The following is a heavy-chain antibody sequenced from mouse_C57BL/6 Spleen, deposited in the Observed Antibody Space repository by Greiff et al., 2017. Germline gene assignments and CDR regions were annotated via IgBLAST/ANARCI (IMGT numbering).Heavy chain of an antibody. CDR3: ARLGSSGYLYYFDY. V-gene: IGHV1-81*01. CDR1: GYTFTSYG. J-gene: IGHJ2*01. D-gene: IGHD3-2*02. Sequence: QVQLKESGAELARPGASVKLSCKASGYTFTSYGISWVKQRTGQGLEWIGEIYPRSGNTYYNEKFKGKATLTADKSSSTAYMELRSLTSEDSAVYFCARLGSSGYLYYFDYWGQGTTLTVSS. CDR2: IYPRSGNT.